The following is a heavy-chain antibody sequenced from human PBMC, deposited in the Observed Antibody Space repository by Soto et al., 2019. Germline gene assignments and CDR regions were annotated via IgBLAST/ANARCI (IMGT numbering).Heavy chain of an antibody. CDR3: ARTIVVVPDAPQNFYCNMDV. Sequence: PGASLRLSCVASGFSVSADDMSWVRQAPGKGLEWVSFVYSDGRTFYADSVKGRFSISRDISKNTLYFQMNSLGAEDTAVYYCARTIVVVPDAPQNFYCNMDVWGKGTTVTVSS. D-gene: IGHD2-2*01. J-gene: IGHJ6*03. CDR1: GFSVSADD. CDR2: VYSDGRT. V-gene: IGHV3-66*01.